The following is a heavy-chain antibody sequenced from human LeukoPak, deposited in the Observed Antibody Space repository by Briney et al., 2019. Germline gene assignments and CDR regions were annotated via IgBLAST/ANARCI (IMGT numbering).Heavy chain of an antibody. CDR2: ISYDGSNK. J-gene: IGHJ4*02. CDR1: GFTFSSYA. V-gene: IGHV3-30*04. Sequence: PGGSLRLSCAASGFTFSSYAMHWVRRAPGKGLEWVAVISYDGSNKYYADSVKGRFTISRDNSKNTLYLQMNSLRAEDTAVYYCARDTSLDYWGQGTLVTVSS. CDR3: ARDTSLDY. D-gene: IGHD2/OR15-2a*01.